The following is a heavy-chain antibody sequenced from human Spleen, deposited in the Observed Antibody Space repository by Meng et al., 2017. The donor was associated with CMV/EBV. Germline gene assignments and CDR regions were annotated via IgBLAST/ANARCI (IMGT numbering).Heavy chain of an antibody. CDR3: ARGQAGGWFDP. J-gene: IGHJ5*02. D-gene: IGHD3-10*01. V-gene: IGHV4-39*07. CDR1: GGSISMSSYY. CDR2: IYYSGST. Sequence: SETLSLTCAVSGGSISMSSYYWGWVRQPPGKGLEWIGSIYYSGSTYYNPSLKSRVTISVDTSKNQFSLKLSSVTAADTAVYYCARGQAGGWFDPWGQGTLVTVSS.